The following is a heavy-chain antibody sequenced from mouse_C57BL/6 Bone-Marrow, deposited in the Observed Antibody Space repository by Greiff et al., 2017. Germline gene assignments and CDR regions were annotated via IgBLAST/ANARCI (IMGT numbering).Heavy chain of an antibody. Sequence: EVQLQESGGGLVKPGGSLKLSCAASGFTFSDYGMHWVRQAPEKGLEWVAYISSGSSTIYYADTVKGRFTISRDNAKNTLFLQMTSLRSEDTAMYYCARRYYYGSSPFYFDYWGQGTTRTVSS. CDR1: GFTFSDYG. CDR3: ARRYYYGSSPFYFDY. J-gene: IGHJ2*01. V-gene: IGHV5-17*01. D-gene: IGHD1-1*01. CDR2: ISSGSSTI.